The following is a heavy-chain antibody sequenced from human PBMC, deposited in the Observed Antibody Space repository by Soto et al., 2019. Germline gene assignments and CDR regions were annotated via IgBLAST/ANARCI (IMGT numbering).Heavy chain of an antibody. V-gene: IGHV5-51*01. J-gene: IGHJ5*02. CDR1: GYRFTNYW. CDR3: VRGDVSYGSRAWYDP. D-gene: IGHD3-16*02. Sequence: RGESLKISCTGAGYRFTNYWIGWVRQMTGKDLEWMGIIYPGDSDVRYSPSSQGQVTISADKSITTAYLQWSSLKASDTAMYYCVRGDVSYGSRAWYDPWGQGTLVTVSS. CDR2: IYPGDSDV.